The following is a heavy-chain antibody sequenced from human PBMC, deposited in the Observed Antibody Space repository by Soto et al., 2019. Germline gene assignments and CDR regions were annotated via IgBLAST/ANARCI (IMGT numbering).Heavy chain of an antibody. D-gene: IGHD2-2*02. CDR2: INHSGST. CDR3: ERHPAKVVPADIDWVDP. Sequence: SETLSLTCAVYGGSFSGYYWSWIRQPPGKGLEWIGEINHSGSTNYNPSLKSRVTISVDTSKNQFSLKLSSVTAADTAVYYCERHPAKVVPADIDWVDPWGQGTLVTVS. V-gene: IGHV4-34*01. CDR1: GGSFSGYY. J-gene: IGHJ5*02.